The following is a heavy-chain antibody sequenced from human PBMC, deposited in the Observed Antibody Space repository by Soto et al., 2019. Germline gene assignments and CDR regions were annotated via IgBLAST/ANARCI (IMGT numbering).Heavy chain of an antibody. D-gene: IGHD5-18*01. V-gene: IGHV3-23*01. CDR2: ISGSGGST. CDR3: AKAALRGYSYGYGSGFDY. Sequence: PGGSLRLSCAASGFTFSSYAMSWVRQAPGKGLEWVSAISGSGGSTYYADSVKGRFTISRDNSKNTLYLQMNSLRAEDTAVYYCAKAALRGYSYGYGSGFDYWGQGTLVTVSS. J-gene: IGHJ4*02. CDR1: GFTFSSYA.